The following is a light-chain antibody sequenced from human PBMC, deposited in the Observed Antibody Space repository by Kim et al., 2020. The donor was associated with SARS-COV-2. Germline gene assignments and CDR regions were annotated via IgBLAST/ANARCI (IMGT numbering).Light chain of an antibody. CDR2: SND. CDR3: AVWDDSLNGRV. J-gene: IGLJ3*02. V-gene: IGLV1-44*01. CDR1: NSHIGSNP. Sequence: QSVLVQPPSASGTPGQRVTISCSGINSHIGSNPISWYQQAPGAAPKLLIYSNDQRPSGVPARFSGSKSGASASLAISGVQSEDEADYYCAVWDDSLNGRVFGGGTQLTVL.